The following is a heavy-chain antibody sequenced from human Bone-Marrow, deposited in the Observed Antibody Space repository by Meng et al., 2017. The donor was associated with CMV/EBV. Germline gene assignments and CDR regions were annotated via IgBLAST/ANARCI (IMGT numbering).Heavy chain of an antibody. CDR1: GGSISTYY. J-gene: IGHJ4*02. Sequence: GSLRLSCTVSGGSISTYYWNWIRQPPGKGLEWIAYISYSGSTNYNPSFKSRLTISVDTSKNQFSLKLSSVTAADTAMYYCAREVYDVLTGYSIIDYWGQGTLVTVSS. D-gene: IGHD3-9*01. V-gene: IGHV4-59*01. CDR2: ISYSGST. CDR3: AREVYDVLTGYSIIDY.